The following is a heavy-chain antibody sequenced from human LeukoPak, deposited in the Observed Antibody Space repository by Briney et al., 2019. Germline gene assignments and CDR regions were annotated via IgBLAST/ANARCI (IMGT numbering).Heavy chain of an antibody. V-gene: IGHV1-69*13. D-gene: IGHD4-23*01. Sequence: SVKVSCKASGGTFSSYAISWVRQAPGQGLEWMGGIIPIFGTANYAQKFQGRVTITADESTSTAYMELSSLRSEDTAVYYCARDERQIASGNEYYFDYWGQGTLVTVSS. J-gene: IGHJ4*02. CDR3: ARDERQIASGNEYYFDY. CDR2: IIPIFGTA. CDR1: GGTFSSYA.